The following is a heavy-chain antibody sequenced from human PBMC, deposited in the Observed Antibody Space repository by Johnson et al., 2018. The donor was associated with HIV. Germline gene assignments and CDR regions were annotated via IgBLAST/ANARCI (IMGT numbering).Heavy chain of an antibody. D-gene: IGHD5-24*01. CDR1: GFTFSSYW. V-gene: IGHV3-7*01. CDR3: ARDLGEMATTAGDAFDI. CDR2: IKQDGSEK. Sequence: VQLVESGGGLVQPGGSLRLSCAASGFTFSSYWMSWVRQAPGKGLEWVANIKQDGSEKYYVDPVKGRLNISRDNAQNSLYLQMNSLGAEDTAVYYCARDLGEMATTAGDAFDIWGQGTMVTVSS. J-gene: IGHJ3*02.